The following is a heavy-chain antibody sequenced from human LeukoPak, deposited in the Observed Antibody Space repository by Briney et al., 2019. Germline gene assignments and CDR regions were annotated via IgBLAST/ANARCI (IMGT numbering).Heavy chain of an antibody. D-gene: IGHD4-17*01. CDR3: ARSFGDYLIRYFDY. CDR1: GFTFSNYN. V-gene: IGHV3-21*06. Sequence: GGSLRLSCAASGFTFSNYNMNWVRQAPGKGLEWVSFISSSSTYIYYADSLKGRFTISRDNAKNSLYLQMNSLRAEDTAVYYCARSFGDYLIRYFDYWGQGTLVTVSS. CDR2: ISSSSTYI. J-gene: IGHJ4*02.